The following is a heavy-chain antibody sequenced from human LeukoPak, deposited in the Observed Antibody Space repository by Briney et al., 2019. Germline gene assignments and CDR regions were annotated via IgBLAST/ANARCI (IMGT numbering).Heavy chain of an antibody. V-gene: IGHV3-7*01. Sequence: TGGSLRLSCAASGFTFSNYWVSWVRQAPGKGLEWVANIKQDGSEKYYVDSVKGRFTISRDNAKNSLYLQMNSLRAEDTAVYYCARIYGDEDYFDYWGQGTLVTVSS. D-gene: IGHD4-17*01. CDR2: IKQDGSEK. J-gene: IGHJ4*02. CDR3: ARIYGDEDYFDY. CDR1: GFTFSNYW.